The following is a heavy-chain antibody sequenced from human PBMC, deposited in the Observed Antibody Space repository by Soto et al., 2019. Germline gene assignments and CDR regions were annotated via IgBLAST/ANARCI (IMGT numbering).Heavy chain of an antibody. V-gene: IGHV4-34*01. D-gene: IGHD2-2*01. J-gene: IGHJ4*02. CDR3: AREGGYCSSTSCQGIDY. CDR2: INHSGST. CDR1: GGSFSGYY. Sequence: QVQLQQWGAGLLKPSETLSLTCAVYGGSFSGYYWSWIRQPPGKGLEWIGEINHSGSTNYNPSLKSRVTISVDTSKNQFSLKLSSVTAADTAVYYCAREGGYCSSTSCQGIDYWGQGTLVTVSS.